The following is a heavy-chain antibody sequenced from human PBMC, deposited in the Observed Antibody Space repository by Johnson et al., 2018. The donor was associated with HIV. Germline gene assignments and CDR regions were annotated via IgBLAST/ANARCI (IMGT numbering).Heavy chain of an antibody. CDR3: GKDRAVAGKGHDAFDI. V-gene: IGHV3-30*02. CDR1: GFTFSNYG. J-gene: IGHJ3*02. CDR2: IRYDGSNK. Sequence: QMLLVESGGGVVQPGGSLRLSCAASGFTFSNYGMHWVRQAPGKVLEWVAFIRYDGSNKYYADSVKGRFTISRDTLKNTLYLQMNSLRAEDTAVYYSGKDRAVAGKGHDAFDIWGQGTMVTVSS. D-gene: IGHD6-19*01.